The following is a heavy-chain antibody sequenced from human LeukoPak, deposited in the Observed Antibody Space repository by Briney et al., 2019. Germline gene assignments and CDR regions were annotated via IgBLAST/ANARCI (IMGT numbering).Heavy chain of an antibody. CDR2: INPNSGGT. D-gene: IGHD2-15*01. J-gene: IGHJ6*02. CDR1: GYTFTGYY. V-gene: IGHV1-2*02. CDR3: ARDRVVVVVAATPYYYYGMDV. Sequence: ASVKVSCKASGYTFTGYYMHWVRQAPGQGLEWMGWINPNSGGTNYAQKFQGRVPMTRDTSISTAYMELSRLRSDDTAVYYCARDRVVVVVAATPYYYYGMDVWGQGTTVTVSS.